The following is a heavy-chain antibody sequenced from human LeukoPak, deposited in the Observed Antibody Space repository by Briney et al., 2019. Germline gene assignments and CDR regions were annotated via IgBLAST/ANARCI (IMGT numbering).Heavy chain of an antibody. J-gene: IGHJ4*02. V-gene: IGHV4-30-4*08. Sequence: SETLSLTCAVHGGSFSGYYWSWIRQPPGKGLEGIGYIYYSGSTYYNPSLKSRVTISVDTSKNQFSLKLSSVTAADTAVYYCAREAGLRLGELSFDYWAQGPLFTVSS. CDR2: IYYSGST. D-gene: IGHD3-16*02. CDR3: AREAGLRLGELSFDY. CDR1: GGSFSGYY.